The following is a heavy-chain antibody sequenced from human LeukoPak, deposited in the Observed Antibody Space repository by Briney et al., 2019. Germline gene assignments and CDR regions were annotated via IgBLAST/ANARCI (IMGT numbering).Heavy chain of an antibody. CDR3: AKKMSTTNSREFDY. D-gene: IGHD4-11*01. Sequence: GGSLRLSCAASGFTFSSYAMSWVRQAPGTWMEWVSAITGSGYNTYYTDSVKGRLTISRDNSKNTLYLQMNSLRAEDTAVYYCAKKMSTTNSREFDYWGQGTLVTVSS. V-gene: IGHV3-23*01. CDR1: GFTFSSYA. J-gene: IGHJ4*02. CDR2: ITGSGYNT.